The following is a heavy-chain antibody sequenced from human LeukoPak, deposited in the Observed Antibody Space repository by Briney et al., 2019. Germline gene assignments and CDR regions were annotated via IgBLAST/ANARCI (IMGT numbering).Heavy chain of an antibody. Sequence: PGGSLRLSCAASGFTLSSYAMHWVRQAPGKGLEYVSGISSDGGSTYYANPVKGRFTISRDNSKNTLYLQMGSLRAEDMAVYYCARGAAVFDYWGQGTLVTVSS. D-gene: IGHD6-13*01. J-gene: IGHJ4*02. CDR1: GFTLSSYA. CDR3: ARGAAVFDY. V-gene: IGHV3-64*01. CDR2: ISSDGGST.